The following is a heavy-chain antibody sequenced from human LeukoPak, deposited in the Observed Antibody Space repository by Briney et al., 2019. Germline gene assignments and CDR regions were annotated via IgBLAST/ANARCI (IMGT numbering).Heavy chain of an antibody. V-gene: IGHV3-7*01. Sequence: GGSLRLSCAASGFTVSSNYMSWVRQAPGKGLEWVANIKQDGSEKYYVDSVKGRFTISRDNAKNSLYLQMNSLRAEDTAVYYCARLGYCSGGSCYGTLDYFDYWGQGTLVTVSS. CDR2: IKQDGSEK. D-gene: IGHD2-15*01. CDR3: ARLGYCSGGSCYGTLDYFDY. CDR1: GFTVSSNY. J-gene: IGHJ4*02.